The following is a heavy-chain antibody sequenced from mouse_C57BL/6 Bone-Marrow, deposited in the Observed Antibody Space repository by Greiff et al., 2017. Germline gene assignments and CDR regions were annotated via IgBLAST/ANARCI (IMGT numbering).Heavy chain of an antibody. D-gene: IGHD1-1*01. CDR1: GYTFTSYW. V-gene: IGHV1-69*01. Sequence: QVQLQQPGAELVMPGASVKLSCKASGYTFTSYWMHWVKQRPGQGLEWIGEIDPSDSYTNYNQKFKGKSTLTVDKSSSTAYMQLSSLTSEDSAVYYCAREIPYYYGSSLFGYWGQGTTLTVSS. CDR3: AREIPYYYGSSLFGY. CDR2: IDPSDSYT. J-gene: IGHJ2*01.